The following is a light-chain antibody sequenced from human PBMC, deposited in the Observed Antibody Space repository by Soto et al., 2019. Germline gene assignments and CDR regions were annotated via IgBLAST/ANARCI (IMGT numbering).Light chain of an antibody. CDR3: QQANSFPYT. CDR1: QDISTW. V-gene: IGKV1-12*01. Sequence: DIQMTQSRSFVSASVGDRVTITCRASQDISTWLAWYQQKPGRAPNLLIYTASSLQSGVPSRFSGSGSGTDFTLTISSLQPEDFATYYCQQANSFPYTFGQGTKLEIK. CDR2: TAS. J-gene: IGKJ2*01.